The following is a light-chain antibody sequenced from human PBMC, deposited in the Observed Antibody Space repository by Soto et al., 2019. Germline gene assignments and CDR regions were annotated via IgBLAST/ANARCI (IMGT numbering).Light chain of an antibody. J-gene: IGKJ4*01. CDR3: QQYSNWPLT. CDR1: QSVTRN. CDR2: GAN. V-gene: IGKV3D-15*01. Sequence: EILLTQSPATLSLSPGERVTLSCRASQSVTRNYLAWYQQKVGQAPRLLIYGANTRAAGIPARFSASGSGTEFSLTISSLQSEDFAVYYCQQYSNWPLTFGGGTKVDIK.